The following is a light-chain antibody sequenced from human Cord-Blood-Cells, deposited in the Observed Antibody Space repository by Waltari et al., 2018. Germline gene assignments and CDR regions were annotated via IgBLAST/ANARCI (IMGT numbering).Light chain of an antibody. V-gene: IGKV1-5*03. Sequence: DIQMTQSPSTLSASVGDRVTITCRASQSISSWLAWYQQKPGKAPKLLIYKASSLESGVPSRFSGSGSGTEFTLTISSLQPDDFAVYYCQQYGSSPYTFGQGTKLEIK. J-gene: IGKJ2*01. CDR3: QQYGSSPYT. CDR1: QSISSW. CDR2: KAS.